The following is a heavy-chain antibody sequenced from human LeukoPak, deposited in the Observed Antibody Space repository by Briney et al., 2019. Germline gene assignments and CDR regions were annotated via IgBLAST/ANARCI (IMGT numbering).Heavy chain of an antibody. CDR1: GFTFSSYS. D-gene: IGHD2-2*01. J-gene: IGHJ4*02. CDR2: ISSSSSYI. Sequence: GGSLRLSCAASGFTFSSYSMNWVRQAPGEGLEWVSSISSSSSYIYYADSVKGRFTISRDNAKNSLYLQMDSLRAEDTAVYYCARDGVVPASSIDYWGQGTLVTVSS. V-gene: IGHV3-21*01. CDR3: ARDGVVPASSIDY.